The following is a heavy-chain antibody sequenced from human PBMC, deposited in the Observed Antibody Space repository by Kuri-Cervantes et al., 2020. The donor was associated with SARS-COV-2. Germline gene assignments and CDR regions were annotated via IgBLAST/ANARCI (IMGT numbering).Heavy chain of an antibody. CDR1: GGSFSGYY. CDR3: AREGITFGGVIVMGAFDI. D-gene: IGHD3-16*02. V-gene: IGHV4-34*01. CDR2: INHSGST. Sequence: ESLKISCAVYGGSFSGYYWSWIRQPPGKGLEWIGEINHSGSTNYNPSLKSRVTISVDKSKNQFSLKLSSVTAADTAVYYCAREGITFGGVIVMGAFDIWGQGTMVTVSS. J-gene: IGHJ3*02.